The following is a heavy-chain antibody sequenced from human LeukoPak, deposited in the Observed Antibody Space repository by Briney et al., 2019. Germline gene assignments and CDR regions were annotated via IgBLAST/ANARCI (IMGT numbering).Heavy chain of an antibody. J-gene: IGHJ4*02. CDR2: IYYSGST. V-gene: IGHV4-30-4*01. D-gene: IGHD5-12*01. CDR1: GGSISSGDYY. Sequence: TLSLTCTVSGGSISSGDYYWSWIRQPPGKGLEWIGYIYYSGSTYYNPSLKSRVTISVDTSKNQFSLKLSSVTAADTAVYYCARDGGYSGYDPYWGQGTLVTVSS. CDR3: ARDGGYSGYDPY.